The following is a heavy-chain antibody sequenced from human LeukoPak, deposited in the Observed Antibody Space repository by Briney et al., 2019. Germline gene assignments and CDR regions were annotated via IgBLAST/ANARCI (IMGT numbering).Heavy chain of an antibody. CDR3: ARDYLYCSGGSCYSTFDY. J-gene: IGHJ4*02. CDR2: IYYSGST. D-gene: IGHD2-15*01. V-gene: IGHV4-59*01. Sequence: SETLSLTCTVSGGSISSYYWSWIRQPPGKGLEWIGYIYYSGSTNYNPSLKSRVTISVDTSKNQFSLKLSSVTAADTAVFYCARDYLYCSGGSCYSTFDYWGQGTLVTVSS. CDR1: GGSISSYY.